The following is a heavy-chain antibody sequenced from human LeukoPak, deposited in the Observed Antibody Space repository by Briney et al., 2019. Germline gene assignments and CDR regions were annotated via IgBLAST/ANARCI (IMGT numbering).Heavy chain of an antibody. Sequence: ASVKASCKASGYTLTRFAMNWVRQAPGQGLEYMGWINTNTGNPTYVQGFTGRFVFSLDASVNTAYLQISSLKAEDTAVYYCARDGCSTTSCFNFDSWGQGTLVTVSS. V-gene: IGHV7-4-1*02. D-gene: IGHD2-2*01. CDR1: GYTLTRFA. CDR3: ARDGCSTTSCFNFDS. J-gene: IGHJ4*02. CDR2: INTNTGNP.